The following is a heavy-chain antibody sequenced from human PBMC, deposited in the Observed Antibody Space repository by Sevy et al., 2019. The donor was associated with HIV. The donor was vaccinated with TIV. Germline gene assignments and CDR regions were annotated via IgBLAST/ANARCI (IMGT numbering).Heavy chain of an antibody. CDR1: GFTFSSYS. Sequence: GGSLRLSCAASGFTFSSYSMNWVRQAPGKGLEWVSSISSSSSYIYYADSVKGRFTIFRDNAKKLLYLQMNSLRAEDTAVYYCARDLGSSAYDAFDIWGQGTMVSVSS. D-gene: IGHD6-6*01. V-gene: IGHV3-21*01. J-gene: IGHJ3*02. CDR2: ISSSSSYI. CDR3: ARDLGSSAYDAFDI.